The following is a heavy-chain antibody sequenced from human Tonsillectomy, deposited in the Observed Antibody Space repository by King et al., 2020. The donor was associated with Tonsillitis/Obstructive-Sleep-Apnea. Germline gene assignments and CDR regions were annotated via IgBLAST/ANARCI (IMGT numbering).Heavy chain of an antibody. J-gene: IGHJ4*02. CDR1: AFTFSNAW. CDR3: TAAPITIFGVARPAY. Sequence: QLVQSGGGLVKPGGYHRLSCAASAFTFSNAWMTWVRQAPGKGLEWVGRIKSKTDGGTTDYAAPVKGRFTISRDDSKNTLYLQMNSLKTEDTAVYYCTAAPITIFGVARPAYWGQGTLVTVSS. V-gene: IGHV3-15*01. D-gene: IGHD3-3*01. CDR2: IKSKTDGGTT.